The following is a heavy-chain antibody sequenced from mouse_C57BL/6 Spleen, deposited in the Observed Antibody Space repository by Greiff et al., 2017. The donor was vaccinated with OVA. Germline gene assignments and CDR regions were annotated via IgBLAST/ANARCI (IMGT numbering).Heavy chain of an antibody. D-gene: IGHD2-4*01. J-gene: IGHJ2*01. CDR2: IHPNSGST. V-gene: IGHV1-64*01. Sequence: QVQLQQSGAELVKPGASVKLSCKASGYTFTSYWMHWVKQRPGQGLEWIGMIHPNSGSTNYNEKFKSKATLTVDKSSSTAYMQLSSLTSEDSAVYYCARRGIRGYFDYWGQGTTLTVSS. CDR3: ARRGIRGYFDY. CDR1: GYTFTSYW.